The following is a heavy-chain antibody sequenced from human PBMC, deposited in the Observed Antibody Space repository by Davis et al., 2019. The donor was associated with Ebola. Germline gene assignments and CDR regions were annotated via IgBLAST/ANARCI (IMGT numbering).Heavy chain of an antibody. CDR2: ISDGSRDT. J-gene: IGHJ4*02. V-gene: IGHV3-23*01. D-gene: IGHD6-19*01. Sequence: GESLKISCAASGFTFSSYTMNWVRQAPGKGLEWVSTISDGSRDTHYADSVKGRFTISRDDSKSTVFLQMNALRAEDTALYYCTTRLVNHLDYWGQGTLVNVSS. CDR1: GFTFSSYT. CDR3: TTRLVNHLDY.